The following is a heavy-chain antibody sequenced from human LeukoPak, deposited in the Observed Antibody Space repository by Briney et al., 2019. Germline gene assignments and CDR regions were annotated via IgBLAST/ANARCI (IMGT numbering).Heavy chain of an antibody. CDR3: ARVNGGDGVLRYFDWSYYFDY. Sequence: GGSLRLSCAASGFTFSSYWMSWVRQAPGKGLEWVANIKQDGSEKYYVDSVKGRFTTSRDNAKNSLYLQMNSLRAEDTAVYYCARVNGGDGVLRYFDWSYYFDYWGQGTLVTVSS. D-gene: IGHD3-9*01. CDR2: IKQDGSEK. V-gene: IGHV3-7*03. J-gene: IGHJ4*02. CDR1: GFTFSSYW.